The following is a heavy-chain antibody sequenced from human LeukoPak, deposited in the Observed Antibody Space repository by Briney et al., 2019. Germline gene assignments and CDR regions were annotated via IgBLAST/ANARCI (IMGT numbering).Heavy chain of an antibody. Sequence: GGSLRLSCAASGFTFTSYWMGWVRQAPGRGLEWVANIKQDGSEKYYVDSVKGRFTISRDNAKNSVDLQMNSLRVEDTAVYYCARGIWVAFRGQGALVTVSS. J-gene: IGHJ4*02. CDR1: GFTFTSYW. D-gene: IGHD2-15*01. V-gene: IGHV3-7*01. CDR2: IKQDGSEK. CDR3: ARGIWVAF.